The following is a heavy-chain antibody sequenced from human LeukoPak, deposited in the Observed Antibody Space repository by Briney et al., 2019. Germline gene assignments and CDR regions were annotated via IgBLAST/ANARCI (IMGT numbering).Heavy chain of an antibody. CDR1: GYTFTGYY. D-gene: IGHD6-19*01. CDR2: INPNSGGT. V-gene: IGHV1-2*02. Sequence: ASVNVSCKASGYTFTGYYMHWVRQAPGQGLEWMGWINPNSGGTNYAQKFQGRVTMTRDTSISTAYMELSRLRSDDTAVYYCARAFEVLGRYSSGRRGLPGQLCDYWGQGTLVTVSS. J-gene: IGHJ4*02. CDR3: ARAFEVLGRYSSGRRGLPGQLCDY.